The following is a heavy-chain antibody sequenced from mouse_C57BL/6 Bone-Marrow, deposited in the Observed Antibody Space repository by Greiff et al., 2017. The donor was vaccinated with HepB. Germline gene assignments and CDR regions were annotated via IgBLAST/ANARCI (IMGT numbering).Heavy chain of an antibody. J-gene: IGHJ3*01. V-gene: IGHV1-19*01. Sequence: EVQLQQSGPVLVKPGASVKMSCKASGYTFTDYYMNWVKQSHGKSLEWIGVINPYNGGTSYNQKFKGKATLTVDKSSSTAYMELNSLTSEDSAVYYCARPRYGSSPAWFAYWGQGTLVTVSA. D-gene: IGHD1-1*01. CDR1: GYTFTDYY. CDR3: ARPRYGSSPAWFAY. CDR2: INPYNGGT.